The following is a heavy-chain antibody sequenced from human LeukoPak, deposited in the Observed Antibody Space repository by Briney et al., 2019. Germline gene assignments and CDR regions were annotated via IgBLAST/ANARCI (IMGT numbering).Heavy chain of an antibody. V-gene: IGHV3-74*01. J-gene: IGHJ5*02. Sequence: PGGSLRLSCVASAFIISNYWMHWVRQAPGKGLVWVSRINTDASSVRYADSVKGRFTISRDNAKNTMYLQMNSLRAEDAAVYYCTREGLDPWGQGTLVTVSS. D-gene: IGHD2-21*01. CDR3: TREGLDP. CDR2: INTDASSV. CDR1: AFIISNYW.